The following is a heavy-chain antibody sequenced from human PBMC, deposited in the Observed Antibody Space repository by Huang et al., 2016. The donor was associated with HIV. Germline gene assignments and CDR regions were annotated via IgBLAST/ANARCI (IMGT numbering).Heavy chain of an antibody. Sequence: QVQLVQSGAEVKKPGSSVKVSCKASGGSFRNFALGWVRQAPGQGREWMGGSIPTLGTANYAKKFQGRVTIIADESTSTAYMELSSLRSEDTAVYYCATVDYYDTSGPQRGYFDNWGQGTLVTVSS. CDR3: ATVDYYDTSGPQRGYFDN. V-gene: IGHV1-69*01. CDR1: GGSFRNFA. D-gene: IGHD3-22*01. CDR2: SIPTLGTA. J-gene: IGHJ4*02.